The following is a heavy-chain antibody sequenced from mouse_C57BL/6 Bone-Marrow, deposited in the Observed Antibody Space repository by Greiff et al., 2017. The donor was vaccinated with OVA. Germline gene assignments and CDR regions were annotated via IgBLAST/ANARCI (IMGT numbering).Heavy chain of an antibody. Sequence: VKLMESGPGLVAPSQSLSITCTVSGFSLTSYGVDWVRQPPGKGLEWLGVIWGGGSTTYNSALMSRLSIIKDNSKSQVYIKMNRLQTDDTAMYYCAKRQIPHYYGSLYAMDYWGQGTSVTVSA. CDR2: IWGGGST. CDR3: AKRQIPHYYGSLYAMDY. J-gene: IGHJ4*01. D-gene: IGHD1-1*01. V-gene: IGHV2-9*01. CDR1: GFSLTSYG.